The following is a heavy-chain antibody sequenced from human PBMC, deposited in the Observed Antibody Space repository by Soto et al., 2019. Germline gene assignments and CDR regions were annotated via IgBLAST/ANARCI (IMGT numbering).Heavy chain of an antibody. V-gene: IGHV3-9*01. CDR3: AKEVRHDYGDYYYGMDV. CDR1: GFTFDDYA. J-gene: IGHJ6*02. Sequence: GGSLRLSCAASGFTFDDYAMHWVRQAPGKGLEWVSGISWNSGSIGYADSVRGRFTISRDNAKNSLYLQMNSLRAEDTALYYCAKEVRHDYGDYYYGMDVWGQGTTVTVSS. CDR2: ISWNSGSI. D-gene: IGHD4-17*01.